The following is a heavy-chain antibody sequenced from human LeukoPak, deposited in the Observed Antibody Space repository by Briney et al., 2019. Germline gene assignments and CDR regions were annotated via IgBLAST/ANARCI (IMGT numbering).Heavy chain of an antibody. CDR1: GYTFTGYY. CDR3: ARDHDRITIFGVSRTGYMDV. J-gene: IGHJ6*03. CDR2: INPNSGGT. Sequence: GASVKVSCKASGYTFTGYYMHWVRQAPGQGLEWMGWINPNSGGTNYAQKFQGRVTMTRDTSISRAYMELSRLRSDDTAVYYCARDHDRITIFGVSRTGYMDVWGKGTTVTVSS. V-gene: IGHV1-2*02. D-gene: IGHD3-3*01.